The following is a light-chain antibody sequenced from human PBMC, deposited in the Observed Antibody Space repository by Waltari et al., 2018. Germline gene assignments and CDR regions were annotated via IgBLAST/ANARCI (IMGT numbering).Light chain of an antibody. CDR1: SSDVGGHTH. Sequence: QSALTQPASVSGSPGQSTTISCTGTSSDVGGHTHAPWPQQFPGKAPRPIIYDVTNRPSGVSNRFSGSKSANTASLTISGLRSEDEADYYCTSFTSTTTWVFGGGTKVTV. V-gene: IGLV2-14*01. CDR2: DVT. CDR3: TSFTSTTTWV. J-gene: IGLJ3*02.